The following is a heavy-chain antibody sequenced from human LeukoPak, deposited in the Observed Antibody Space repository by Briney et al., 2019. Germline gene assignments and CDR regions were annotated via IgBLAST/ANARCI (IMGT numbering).Heavy chain of an antibody. J-gene: IGHJ4*02. Sequence: GGSLRLSCAASGFTFSSYGMHWVRQAPGKGLEWVAFIRYDGSNKYYADSVKGRFTISRDNSKNTLYLQMNSLRAEDTAVYYCARATTPDDMVRGVIGPFYYWGQGTLVTVSS. V-gene: IGHV3-30*02. CDR3: ARATTPDDMVRGVIGPFYY. D-gene: IGHD3-10*01. CDR2: IRYDGSNK. CDR1: GFTFSSYG.